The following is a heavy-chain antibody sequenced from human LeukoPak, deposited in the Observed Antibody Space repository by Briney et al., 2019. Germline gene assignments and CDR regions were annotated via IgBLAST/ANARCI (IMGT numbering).Heavy chain of an antibody. J-gene: IGHJ5*02. CDR1: GYTFTSYG. CDR2: ISAYNGDT. Sequence: ASVKVSCKASGYTFTSYGISWVRQAPGQGLEWMGWISAYNGDTNYAQKLQGRVTMTTDTSTSTAYMELRSLRSDDTAVYYCASGPYSGSYSSLDPWGQGTLVTVSS. CDR3: ASGPYSGSYSSLDP. D-gene: IGHD1-26*01. V-gene: IGHV1-18*01.